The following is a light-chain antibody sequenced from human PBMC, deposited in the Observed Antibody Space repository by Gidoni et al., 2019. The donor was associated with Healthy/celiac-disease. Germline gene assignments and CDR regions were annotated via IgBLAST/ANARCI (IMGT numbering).Light chain of an antibody. J-gene: IGKJ4*01. CDR2: AAS. CDR1: QGISNY. Sequence: DIQMTQSPSSLSASVGDRVIITCRASQGISNYLAWYQQKPGKVPKLLIYAASTLQSGVPSRFSGSGSGTDFTLTISSLQPEDVATYYCQKYNSALALTFGGXTKVEIK. CDR3: QKYNSALALT. V-gene: IGKV1-27*01.